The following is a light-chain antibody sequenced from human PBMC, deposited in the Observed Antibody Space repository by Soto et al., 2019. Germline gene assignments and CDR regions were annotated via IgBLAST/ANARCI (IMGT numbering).Light chain of an antibody. V-gene: IGKV3-20*01. CDR3: QQYDSSLGLT. J-gene: IGKJ4*01. CDR1: QSVSSRH. Sequence: EIALTQSPGTLSSSPGERATLSCSARQSVSSRHLAWYQQKPGQAPRLLIYGASSRASGMQDRFSGSGSGTEFTLTISRLEPEDFAVYYCQQYDSSLGLTFGGGTKVEIK. CDR2: GAS.